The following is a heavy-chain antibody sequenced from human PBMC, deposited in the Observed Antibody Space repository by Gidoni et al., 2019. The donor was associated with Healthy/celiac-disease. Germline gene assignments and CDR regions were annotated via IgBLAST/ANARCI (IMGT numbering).Heavy chain of an antibody. CDR1: GFTFSSYA. CDR2: ISYDGSN. V-gene: IGHV3-30-3*01. D-gene: IGHD3-9*01. J-gene: IGHJ4*02. Sequence: QVQLVESGGGVVQPGRSLRLSCAASGFTFSSYAMHWVRQAPGKGLEWVAVISYDGSNKNTLYLQMNSLRAEDTAVYYCARASPYYDILTGYFQDEYYFDYWGQGTLVTVSS. CDR3: ARASPYYDILTGYFQDEYYFDY.